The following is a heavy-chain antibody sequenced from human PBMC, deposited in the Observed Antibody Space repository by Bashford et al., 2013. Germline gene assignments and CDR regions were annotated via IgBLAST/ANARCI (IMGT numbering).Heavy chain of an antibody. J-gene: IGHJ6*02. CDR3: AREDGGVAGDKYYGTDV. CDR2: IGGNAGST. Sequence: VRQAPGKGLEWVASIGGNAGSTFYADSVKGRFTISRDNSKDTLYLQMDSLRAEDTAVYFCAREDGGVAGDKYYGTDVWGHGTTVTVSS. V-gene: IGHV3-23*01. D-gene: IGHD6-19*01.